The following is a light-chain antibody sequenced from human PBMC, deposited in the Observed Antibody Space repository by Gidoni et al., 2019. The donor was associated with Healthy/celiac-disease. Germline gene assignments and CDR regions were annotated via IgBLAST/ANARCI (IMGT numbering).Light chain of an antibody. CDR2: DVS. V-gene: IGLV2-14*03. J-gene: IGLJ2*01. CDR1: SSDVGGYNY. Sequence: QSALTQTASVSGSPGKSITISCTGNSSDVGGYNYVSWYQQHPGKAPKLMIYDVSNRPSGVSNRFSGSKSGNTASLTISGLQAEDEADYYCSSYTSSSTLGVFGGGTKLTVL. CDR3: SSYTSSSTLGV.